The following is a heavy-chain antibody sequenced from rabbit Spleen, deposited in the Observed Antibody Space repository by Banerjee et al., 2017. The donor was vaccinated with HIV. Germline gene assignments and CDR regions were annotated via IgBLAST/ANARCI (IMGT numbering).Heavy chain of an antibody. CDR3: ARDLHYASV. Sequence: QSLEESGGGLVQPEGSLTLTCKASGVSFSDKDVMCWVRQAPGKGLEWIGCIYTDSSGSTYYANWVNGRFSISRENAQNTVFLQMTSLTAADTATYFCARDLHYASVWGPGTLVTVS. CDR2: IYTDSSGST. D-gene: IGHD6-1*01. J-gene: IGHJ3*01. V-gene: IGHV1S40*01. CDR1: GVSFSDKDV.